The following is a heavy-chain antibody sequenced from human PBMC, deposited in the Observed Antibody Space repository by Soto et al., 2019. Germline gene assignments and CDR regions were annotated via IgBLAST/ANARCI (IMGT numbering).Heavy chain of an antibody. J-gene: IGHJ5*02. CDR1: GFIFTNYY. Sequence: EVKLVESGGGLVQPGGSLRLSCAASGFIFTNYYMTWVRQAPGKGLEWVANINYGGSDKWYVDSVRSRFTISRDNAKNSLYLQMNSLRVEDTAVYYCAKVGVYSSSSGWFDPWGQGTLVTVSS. V-gene: IGHV3-7*03. CDR2: INYGGSDK. D-gene: IGHD6-6*01. CDR3: AKVGVYSSSSGWFDP.